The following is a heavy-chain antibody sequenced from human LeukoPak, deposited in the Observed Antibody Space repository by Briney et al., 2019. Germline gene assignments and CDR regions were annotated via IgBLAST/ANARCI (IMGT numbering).Heavy chain of an antibody. V-gene: IGHV1-2*02. CDR1: GYTFTGYY. CDR2: INPNSGGT. Sequence: ASVKVSCKASGYTFTGYYMHWVRQAPGQGLEWMGWINPNSGGTNYAQKFQGRVTMTRDTSISTAYMELSRLRSDDTAVYYCARDPSNSGYDHLYYFDYWGQGTLVTVSS. J-gene: IGHJ4*02. D-gene: IGHD5-12*01. CDR3: ARDPSNSGYDHLYYFDY.